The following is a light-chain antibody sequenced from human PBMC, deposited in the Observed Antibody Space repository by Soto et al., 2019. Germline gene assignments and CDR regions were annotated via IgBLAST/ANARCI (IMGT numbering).Light chain of an antibody. CDR3: QQYVSSTRT. CDR1: QSVISYY. Sequence: EIVLAQSPGSLSFSPVERATRCCRASQSVISYYLSWYQQKPGQAPRLLIYGASSRATGVTERFSGSGSGTDFTLTISRLEPEDFAVYYCQQYVSSTRTFGQGTKVDIK. CDR2: GAS. J-gene: IGKJ1*01. V-gene: IGKV3-20*01.